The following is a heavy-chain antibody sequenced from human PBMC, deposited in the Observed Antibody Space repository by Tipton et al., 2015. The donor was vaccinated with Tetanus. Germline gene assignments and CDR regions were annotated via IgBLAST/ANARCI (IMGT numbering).Heavy chain of an antibody. J-gene: IGHJ4*02. V-gene: IGHV1-69*01. CDR3: ARAPNRIARGYDY. CDR1: GGTFTNYA. D-gene: IGHD1-14*01. CDR2: ITPIFGTT. Sequence: QLVQSGAEMKKPGSSVKVSCKASGGTFTNYALSWVRRAPGQGLEWVGGITPIFGTTNSAPKFQGRVTITADESTNTAYMELSSLRSEDAAVYYCARAPNRIARGYDYWGQGAQITVSS.